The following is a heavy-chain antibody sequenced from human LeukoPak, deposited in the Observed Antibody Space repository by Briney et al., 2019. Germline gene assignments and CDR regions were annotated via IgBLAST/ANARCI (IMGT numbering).Heavy chain of an antibody. D-gene: IGHD4-23*01. J-gene: IGHJ4*02. Sequence: GASVKVSCTASGYTFTSYDVNWVRQATGQGLEWMGWMNPNSGGTNYAQKFQGRVTMTRDTSISTAYMELSRLRSDDTAVYYCARGAVYGGKNDYWGQGTLVTVSS. V-gene: IGHV1-2*02. CDR1: GYTFTSYD. CDR3: ARGAVYGGKNDY. CDR2: MNPNSGGT.